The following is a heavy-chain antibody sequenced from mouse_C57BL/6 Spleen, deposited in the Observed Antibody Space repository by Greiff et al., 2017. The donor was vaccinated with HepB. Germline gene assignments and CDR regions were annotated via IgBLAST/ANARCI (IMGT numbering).Heavy chain of an antibody. CDR2: ISDGGSYT. CDR1: GFTFSSYA. CDR3: ARVGDGYHAMDY. V-gene: IGHV5-4*01. D-gene: IGHD2-3*01. J-gene: IGHJ4*01. Sequence: EVQLVESGGGLVKPGGSLKLSCAASGFTFSSYAMSWVRQTPEKRLEWVATISDGGSYTYYPDNVKGRFTISRDNAKNNLYLQMSHLKSEDTAMYYCARVGDGYHAMDYWGQGTSVTVSS.